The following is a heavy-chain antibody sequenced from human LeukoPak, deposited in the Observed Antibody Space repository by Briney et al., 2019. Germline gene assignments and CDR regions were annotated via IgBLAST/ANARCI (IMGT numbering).Heavy chain of an antibody. J-gene: IGHJ4*02. CDR1: GGSISRYY. Sequence: SETLSLTCTVSGGSISRYYWSWIRQPPGKGLEWIGYIYYSGSTNYNPSLKSRVTISVDTSKNQFSLKLSSVTAADTAVYYCARVVAAAAGDFFDYWGQGTLVTVSS. V-gene: IGHV4-59*01. CDR2: IYYSGST. D-gene: IGHD6-13*01. CDR3: ARVVAAAAGDFFDY.